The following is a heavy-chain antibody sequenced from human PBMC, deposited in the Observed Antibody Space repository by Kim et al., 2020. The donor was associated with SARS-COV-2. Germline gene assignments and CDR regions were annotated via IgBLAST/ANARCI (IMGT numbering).Heavy chain of an antibody. CDR1: GYTFTSYY. CDR2: INPSGGST. CDR3: ATTLSDSGSYWANYYYGMDV. D-gene: IGHD1-26*01. J-gene: IGHJ6*02. Sequence: ASVKVSCKASGYTFTSYYMHWVRQAPGQGLEWMGIINPSGGSTSYAQKFQGRVTMTRDTSTSTVYMELSSLRSEDTAVYYCATTLSDSGSYWANYYYGMDVWGQGTTVTVSS. V-gene: IGHV1-46*01.